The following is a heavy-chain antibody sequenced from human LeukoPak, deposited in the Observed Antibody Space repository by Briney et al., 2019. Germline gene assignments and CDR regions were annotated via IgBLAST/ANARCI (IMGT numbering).Heavy chain of an antibody. CDR3: ARAILTASGYVWYFDL. CDR1: GGSISSRGYY. J-gene: IGHJ2*01. V-gene: IGHV4-31*03. D-gene: IGHD3-3*01. Sequence: SETLSLTCTVSGGSISSRGYYWSWIRQHPGEGLEWIGYSYSSGSNYYNPSLRSRVTISVDTSKNQFSLKLSSLNAADTAVYYCARAILTASGYVWYFDLWGRGTLVTVSS. CDR2: SYSSGSN.